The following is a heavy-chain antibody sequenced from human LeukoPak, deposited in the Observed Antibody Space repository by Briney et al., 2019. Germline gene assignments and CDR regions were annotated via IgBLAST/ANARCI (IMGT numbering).Heavy chain of an antibody. CDR3: ARGTVLVAAAKDHLYYFDY. CDR2: IYYSGST. J-gene: IGHJ4*02. D-gene: IGHD2-15*01. Sequence: SQTLSLTCTVSGGAISSGDYYWSWIRQPPGKGLEWMGYIYYSGSTYYNPSLKSRVTISVDTSKNQFSLKLSSVTAADTAVYYCARGTVLVAAAKDHLYYFDYWGQGALVTVSS. V-gene: IGHV4-30-4*08. CDR1: GGAISSGDYY.